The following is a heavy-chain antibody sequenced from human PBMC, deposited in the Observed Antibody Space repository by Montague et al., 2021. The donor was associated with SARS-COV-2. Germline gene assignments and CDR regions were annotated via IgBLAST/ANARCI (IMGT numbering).Heavy chain of an antibody. V-gene: IGHV4-34*01. CDR2: IHHGGST. D-gene: IGHD3-10*01. CDR3: ARLGDGVVPSPILGVGPYYSYYYMDV. Sequence: SETLSLTCAVHGGSFSTHSWNWIRRPPGKGLEWIGEIHHGGSTNYNPSLKSRVTISADTSKNQFSLKLTSVAAADTAVYYCARLGDGVVPSPILGVGPYYSYYYMDVWGKGTTVTVSS. CDR1: GGSFSTHS. J-gene: IGHJ6*03.